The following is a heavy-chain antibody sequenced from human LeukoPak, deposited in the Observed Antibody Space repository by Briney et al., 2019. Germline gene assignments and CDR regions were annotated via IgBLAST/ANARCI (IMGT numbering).Heavy chain of an antibody. J-gene: IGHJ4*02. CDR1: GFTFSDHY. CDR2: VSTFSRYT. CDR3: ARGHISAAGNFDY. V-gene: IGHV3-11*05. D-gene: IGHD6-13*01. Sequence: GGSLRLSCATSGFTFSDHYMSWIRQAPGKGLEWVSYVSTFSRYTNYADSVKGRFTISRDNAKNSLYLQMNSLRAEDTAVYYCARGHISAAGNFDYWGQETLVTVSS.